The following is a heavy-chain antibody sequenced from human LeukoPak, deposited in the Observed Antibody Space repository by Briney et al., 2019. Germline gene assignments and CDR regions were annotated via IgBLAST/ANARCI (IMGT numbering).Heavy chain of an antibody. Sequence: SETLSLTCAVSGGSISSSNWWSWVRQPPGKGLEWIGEIYHSGSTDYNPSLKSRVTISVDKSKNQFSLKLSSVTAADTAVYYCARNSKAHYDILTGYYTGWFDPWGQGTLVTVSS. D-gene: IGHD3-9*01. V-gene: IGHV4-4*02. CDR3: ARNSKAHYDILTGYYTGWFDP. J-gene: IGHJ5*02. CDR1: GGSISSSNW. CDR2: IYHSGST.